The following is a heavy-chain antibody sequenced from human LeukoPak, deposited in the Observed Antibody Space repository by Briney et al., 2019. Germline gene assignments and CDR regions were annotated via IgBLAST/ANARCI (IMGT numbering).Heavy chain of an antibody. CDR3: AKGYCSGGSCYAYSFDY. CDR1: GDSISSYY. Sequence: SETLSLTCTVSGDSISSYYWSWIRQSPGKGLEWIGYIYYSGSTNYNPSLKSRVTISVDTSKNQFSLKLSSVTAADMAVYYCAKGYCSGGSCYAYSFDYWGQGTLVTVSS. V-gene: IGHV4-59*01. CDR2: IYYSGST. D-gene: IGHD2-15*01. J-gene: IGHJ4*02.